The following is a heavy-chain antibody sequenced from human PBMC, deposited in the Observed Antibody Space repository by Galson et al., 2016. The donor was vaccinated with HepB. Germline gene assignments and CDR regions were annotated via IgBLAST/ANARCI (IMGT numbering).Heavy chain of an antibody. CDR3: ATDTGRPYFGDHRGGGAY. J-gene: IGHJ4*02. Sequence: SVKVSCKVSRNIRSEMIIHWVRQAPERGLEWLGGFNPEDAGSIYAQRFQGRFTMTEDTSTNTAYMELSRLRREDTAVYYCATDTGRPYFGDHRGGGAYWGQGTLVAVSS. V-gene: IGHV1-24*01. CDR1: RNIRSEMI. D-gene: IGHD2/OR15-2a*01. CDR2: FNPEDAGS.